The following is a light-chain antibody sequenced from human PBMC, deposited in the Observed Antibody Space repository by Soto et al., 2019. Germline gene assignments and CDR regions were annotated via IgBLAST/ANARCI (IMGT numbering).Light chain of an antibody. J-gene: IGKJ1*01. CDR3: QQYDKYST. CDR2: DAS. Sequence: DIQMTQSPSSLSASVGDRVTITCRASQSISSWLAWYQQKPGKAPKLLIYDASSLESGVPSRFSGSGSGTEFTLTVTSLQPEDFATYFCQQYDKYSTFGHGTKVDI. CDR1: QSISSW. V-gene: IGKV1-5*01.